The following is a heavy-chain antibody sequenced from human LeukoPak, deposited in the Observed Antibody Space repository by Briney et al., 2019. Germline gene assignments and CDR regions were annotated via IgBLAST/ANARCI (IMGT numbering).Heavy chain of an antibody. CDR1: GFTFSSNR. J-gene: IGHJ4*02. CDR2: INSDGSTT. Sequence: AGGSLRLSCAASGFTFSSNRMQRVRQAPGKGLVWVSRINSDGSTTSYADSVKGRFTISRDNAKNTLYLQMNSLRAEDTAVYYCARVMYYYHSSGSIAVYYFDYWGQGTLVTVSS. D-gene: IGHD3-22*01. CDR3: ARVMYYYHSSGSIAVYYFDY. V-gene: IGHV3-74*01.